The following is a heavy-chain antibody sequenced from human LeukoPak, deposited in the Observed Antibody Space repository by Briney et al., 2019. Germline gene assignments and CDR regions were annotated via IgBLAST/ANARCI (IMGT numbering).Heavy chain of an antibody. V-gene: IGHV4-59*01. CDR3: ARDSENYYDSSGFPILDP. CDR1: GGSISSYY. J-gene: IGHJ5*02. D-gene: IGHD3-22*01. Sequence: SSETLSLTCTVSGGSISSYYWSWIRQPPGKGLEWIGYIYYSGSTNYNPSLKSRVTISVDTSKNQFSLKLSSVTAADTAVYYCARDSENYYDSSGFPILDPWGQGTLVTVSS. CDR2: IYYSGST.